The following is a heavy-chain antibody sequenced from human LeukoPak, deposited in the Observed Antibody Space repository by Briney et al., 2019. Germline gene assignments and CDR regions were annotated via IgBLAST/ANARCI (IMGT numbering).Heavy chain of an antibody. J-gene: IGHJ4*02. CDR1: GYTSTGYY. Sequence: ASVKVSCKASGYTSTGYYMHWVRQAPGQGLEWMGWINPNSGGTNYAQKFQGRVTMTRDTSISTAYMELSRLRSDDTAVYYCARERRIVVVVAATRDGRGFDYWGQGTLVTVSS. D-gene: IGHD2-15*01. CDR3: ARERRIVVVVAATRDGRGFDY. CDR2: INPNSGGT. V-gene: IGHV1-2*02.